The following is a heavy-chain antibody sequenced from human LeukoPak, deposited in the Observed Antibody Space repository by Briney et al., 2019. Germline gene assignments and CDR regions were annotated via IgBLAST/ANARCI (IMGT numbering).Heavy chain of an antibody. J-gene: IGHJ6*02. CDR2: INPNSGGT. V-gene: IGHV1-2*02. Sequence: ASVKVSCKASGYTFTGYNMHWVRQAPGQGLEWMGWINPNSGGTNYAQKFQGRVTMTRDTSISTAYMELSRLRSDDTDVYYCAREGRAGTIYYYGMDVWGQGTTVTVSS. CDR3: AREGRAGTIYYYGMDV. D-gene: IGHD6-13*01. CDR1: GYTFTGYN.